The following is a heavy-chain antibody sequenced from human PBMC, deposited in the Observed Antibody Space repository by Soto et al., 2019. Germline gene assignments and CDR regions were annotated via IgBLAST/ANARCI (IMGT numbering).Heavy chain of an antibody. D-gene: IGHD5-12*01. Sequence: QVQLVQSGAEVKQPGSSVKVSCQASGVTFSSFAISWVRQAPGQGLEWMGGIIPIFRTPNYAQNFQGRVTITADESTSSVYMELSRLRSEDTAVYYFARSTGSGFRPGTHRFNWFDPWGQGTLVTVSS. CDR1: GVTFSSFA. CDR2: IIPIFRTP. CDR3: ARSTGSGFRPGTHRFNWFDP. V-gene: IGHV1-69*01. J-gene: IGHJ5*02.